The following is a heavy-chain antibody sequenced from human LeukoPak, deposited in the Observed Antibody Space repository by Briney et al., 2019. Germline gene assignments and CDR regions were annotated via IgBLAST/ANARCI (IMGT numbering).Heavy chain of an antibody. Sequence: GGSLRLSCAASGFTFSSYSMNWVRQAPGKGLEWISYISSSSSTIYYADSVKGRFTISRDNARNSLYLQMNSLRVEDTAVYYCARWSTRAFDIWGQGTMVTVSS. CDR2: ISSSSSTI. CDR1: GFTFSSYS. CDR3: ARWSTRAFDI. D-gene: IGHD2-2*01. V-gene: IGHV3-48*04. J-gene: IGHJ3*02.